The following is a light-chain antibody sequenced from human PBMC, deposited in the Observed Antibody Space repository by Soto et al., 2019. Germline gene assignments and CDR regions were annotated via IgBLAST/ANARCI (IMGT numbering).Light chain of an antibody. J-gene: IGLJ1*01. CDR2: EVN. Sequence: QSVLTQPPSVSGSPGQSVAISCTGTSSDVGGYNYVSWYQLHPGKAPKLMIYEVNMRPSGVPDRFSGSKSGNTASLTVSGLRAEDEADYYCSSYAGSNNYVFGTGTKVTV. V-gene: IGLV2-8*01. CDR3: SSYAGSNNYV. CDR1: SSDVGGYNY.